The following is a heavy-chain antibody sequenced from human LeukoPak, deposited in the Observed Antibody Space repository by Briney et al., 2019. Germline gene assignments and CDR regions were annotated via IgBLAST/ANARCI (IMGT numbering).Heavy chain of an antibody. V-gene: IGHV3-7*01. D-gene: IGHD5-18*01. J-gene: IGHJ6*03. CDR2: IKQDGSEK. CDR3: ARVQRGDSYNPVGYNYYNMDV. Sequence: GGSLRLSCAASGFTFISYWLTWVRPAPGKGLEWVANIKQDGSEKYYVGSVKGRFTISRDNAKNSLYLQMNSLRAQDTALYYSARVQRGDSYNPVGYNYYNMDVWGKGTTVTVSS. CDR1: GFTFISYW.